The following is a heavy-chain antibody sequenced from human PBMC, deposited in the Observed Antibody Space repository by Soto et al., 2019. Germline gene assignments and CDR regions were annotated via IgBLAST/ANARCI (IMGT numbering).Heavy chain of an antibody. CDR1: GGTFSSYA. CDR2: ITPIFGTA. CDR3: AKRHVDAAMVTGYFDY. J-gene: IGHJ4*02. D-gene: IGHD5-18*01. V-gene: IGHV1-69*01. Sequence: QVQLVQSGAEVKKPGSSVKVSCKASGGTFSSYAISWVRQAPGQGLEWMGGITPIFGTANYAQKFQGRVTITADEYTSTAYMELRSLRSEDTAVYYCAKRHVDAAMVTGYFDYWGQGTLVTVSS.